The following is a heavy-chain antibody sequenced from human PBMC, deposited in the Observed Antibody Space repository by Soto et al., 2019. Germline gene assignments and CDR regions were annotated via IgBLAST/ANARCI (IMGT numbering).Heavy chain of an antibody. CDR1: GGSFSGYY. J-gene: IGHJ4*02. D-gene: IGHD6-13*01. V-gene: IGHV4-34*01. CDR3: ARFLFLSPILTAAENKENPYYFDY. Sequence: SETLSLTCAVYGGSFSGYYWSWIRQPPGKGLEWIGEINHSGSTNYNPSLKSRVTISVDTSKNQFSLKLSSVTAADTAVYYCARFLFLSPILTAAENKENPYYFDYWGQGTLVTVSS. CDR2: INHSGST.